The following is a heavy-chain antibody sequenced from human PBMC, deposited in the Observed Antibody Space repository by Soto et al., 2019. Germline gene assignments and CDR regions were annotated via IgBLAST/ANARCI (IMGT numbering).Heavy chain of an antibody. V-gene: IGHV1-46*01. D-gene: IGHD6-19*01. Sequence: QVQVVQSGAEVKKPGASVKVSCKTSGYTFINYHVHWVRQAPGQGLECMGAINPNGGSTTYAQHLQGSITMTSDASTSTVYMDLSSLRSDDTAVYYCALPKNTLGWYNFWGQGSLVTFS. CDR2: INPNGGST. CDR1: GYTFINYH. CDR3: ALPKNTLGWYNF. J-gene: IGHJ4*02.